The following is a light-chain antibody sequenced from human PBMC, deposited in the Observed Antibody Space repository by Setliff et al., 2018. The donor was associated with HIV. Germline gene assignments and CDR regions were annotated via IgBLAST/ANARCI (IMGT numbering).Light chain of an antibody. CDR1: SSDVGGYYS. V-gene: IGLV2-14*03. J-gene: IGLJ1*01. CDR2: DVI. CDR3: SSYTTSSTLYV. Sequence: QSVLTQPRSVSGSPGQSITISCTGISSDVGGYYSVYWYQQHPGKAPKLMIYDVINRPSGVSNRFSGSRSGNTASLTISGLQVEDEADYYCSSYTTSSTLYVFGPGTKVTVL.